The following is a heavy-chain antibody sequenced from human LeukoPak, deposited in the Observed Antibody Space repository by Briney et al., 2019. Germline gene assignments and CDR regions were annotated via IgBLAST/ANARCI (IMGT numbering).Heavy chain of an antibody. J-gene: IGHJ5*02. Sequence: EASVKVSCKASGGTFSSYAISWVRQAPGQGLEWKGGIIPIFGTANYAQKFQGRVTITTDESTSTAYMELSSLRSEDTAVYYCARLNKGSSSWYWGYNWFDPWGQGTLVTVSS. CDR3: ARLNKGSSSWYWGYNWFDP. CDR2: IIPIFGTA. D-gene: IGHD6-13*01. CDR1: GGTFSSYA. V-gene: IGHV1-69*05.